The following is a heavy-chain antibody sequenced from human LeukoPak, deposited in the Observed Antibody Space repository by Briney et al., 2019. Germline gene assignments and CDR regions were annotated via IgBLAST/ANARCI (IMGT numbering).Heavy chain of an antibody. V-gene: IGHV4-59*01. CDR2: IYYSGST. D-gene: IGHD3-10*02. CDR1: GGSISSYY. Sequence: SETLSLTCAVSGGSISSYYWNWIRQPPGKGLEWIGYIYYSGSTNYNPSLKSRVTISIDTSKNQLSLQLTSVTAADTAVYYCATDVRGLVPYYFDFWGQGTLVTVSS. CDR3: ATDVRGLVPYYFDF. J-gene: IGHJ4*02.